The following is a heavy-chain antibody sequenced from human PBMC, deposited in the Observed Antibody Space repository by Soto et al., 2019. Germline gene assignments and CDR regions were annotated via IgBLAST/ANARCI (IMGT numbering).Heavy chain of an antibody. J-gene: IGHJ4*02. CDR1: GYTFTSYA. D-gene: IGHD1-26*01. CDR2: INAGNGNT. V-gene: IGHV1-3*01. Sequence: ASVKVSCKASGYTFTSYAMHWVRQAPGQRLEWMGWINAGNGNTKYSQKCQGRGTITRDTGASTAYRERSSLRSGDTAVYYCASGLGLSYFXQWGPGTLVTVSS. CDR3: ASGLGLSYFXQ.